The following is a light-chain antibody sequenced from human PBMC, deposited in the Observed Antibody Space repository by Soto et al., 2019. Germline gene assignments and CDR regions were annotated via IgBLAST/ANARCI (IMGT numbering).Light chain of an antibody. J-gene: IGKJ5*01. V-gene: IGKV3-11*01. CDR3: QHYQSGHPIS. CDR2: DAS. CDR1: QSVSNF. Sequence: EIVLTQSPATLSLSPGERATLSCRASQSVSNFVAWYQQKPCQAPRLLIYDASNRATGIPARFTGSGSETSFTLTISRLEPEDFAMYYCQHYQSGHPISFGQGTRLEIK.